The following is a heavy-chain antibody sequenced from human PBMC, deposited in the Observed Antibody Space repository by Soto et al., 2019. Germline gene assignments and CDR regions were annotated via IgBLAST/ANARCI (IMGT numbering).Heavy chain of an antibody. CDR1: GGSISSSSYY. D-gene: IGHD3-22*01. CDR2: IYYSGST. V-gene: IGHV4-39*01. J-gene: IGHJ5*02. CDR3: ARQIGTMIQYNWFVH. Sequence: SETLSLTCTVSGGSISSSSYYWGWIRQPPGKGLEWIGSIYYSGSTYYNPSLKSRVTISVDTSKNQFSLKLSSVTAADTAVYYCARQIGTMIQYNWFVHWGQGSLITVSS.